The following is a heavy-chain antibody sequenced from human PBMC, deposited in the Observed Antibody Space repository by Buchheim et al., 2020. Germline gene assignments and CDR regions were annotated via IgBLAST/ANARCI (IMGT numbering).Heavy chain of an antibody. CDR1: GFTFSRYW. Sequence: EVQLVESGGGLVQPGGSLRLSCAASGFTFSRYWMNWVRQAPGKGLEWVANLKQDGSKKYYVDSVKGRFTISRDNAKNSLYLQMNSLRAEDTAMYYCARESDFFSTSVFDYWGQGTL. V-gene: IGHV3-7*01. J-gene: IGHJ4*02. CDR3: ARESDFFSTSVFDY. D-gene: IGHD3/OR15-3a*01. CDR2: LKQDGSKK.